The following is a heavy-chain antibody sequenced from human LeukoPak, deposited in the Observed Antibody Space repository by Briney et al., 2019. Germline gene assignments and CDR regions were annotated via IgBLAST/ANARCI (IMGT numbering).Heavy chain of an antibody. V-gene: IGHV4-4*07. CDR2: IDTSGNT. D-gene: IGHD5-12*01. J-gene: IGHJ4*02. CDR1: GGSISSYY. Sequence: PSETLSLTCTVSGGSISSYYWSWIRQPAGKGLEWIGRIDTSGNTNYKPSLKSRVTMSVDTSKKQFSLKLSSVTAADTAVYYCARVSGYDWESFYDYWGQGTLVTVSS. CDR3: ARVSGYDWESFYDY.